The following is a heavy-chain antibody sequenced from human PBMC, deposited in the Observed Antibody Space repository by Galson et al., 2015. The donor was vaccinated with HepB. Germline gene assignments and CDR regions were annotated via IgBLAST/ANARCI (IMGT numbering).Heavy chain of an antibody. CDR2: ISAYNGNT. V-gene: IGHV1-18*01. CDR1: GYTFTSYG. Sequence: SVKVSCKASGYTFTSYGISWVRQAPGQGLEWMGWISAYNGNTNYAQKLQGRVTMTTDTSTSTAYMELRSLRSDDTAVYYCARDQARSSGWQLRFDYWGQGTLVTVSS. CDR3: ARDQARSSGWQLRFDY. D-gene: IGHD6-19*01. J-gene: IGHJ4*02.